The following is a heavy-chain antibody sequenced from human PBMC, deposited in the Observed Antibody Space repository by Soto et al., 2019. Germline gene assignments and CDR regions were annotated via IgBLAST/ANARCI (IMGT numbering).Heavy chain of an antibody. D-gene: IGHD1-26*01. V-gene: IGHV4-59*01. Sequence: SETLSLTCTVSGGSISSYYWGWIRQPPGKGLEWIGYIYYSGSTNYNPSLKSRVTISVDTSKNQFSLKLSSVTAADTAVYHCASVGATTSQGYFDYWGQGTLVTVSS. CDR2: IYYSGST. J-gene: IGHJ4*02. CDR1: GGSISSYY. CDR3: ASVGATTSQGYFDY.